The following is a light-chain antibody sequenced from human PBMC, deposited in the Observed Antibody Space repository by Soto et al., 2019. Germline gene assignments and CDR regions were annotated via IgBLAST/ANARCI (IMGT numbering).Light chain of an antibody. CDR3: SSYTSTNTPVV. CDR2: EVS. J-gene: IGLJ2*01. CDR1: SSDVGGYDY. Sequence: QSALTQPACVSGSPGQSITISCTGTSSDVGGYDYVSWYQQNPVKAPKLILYEVSNRPSGVSNRFSGSKSGDTASLTISGLQAEDEADYYCSSYTSTNTPVVFGGGTKLTVL. V-gene: IGLV2-14*01.